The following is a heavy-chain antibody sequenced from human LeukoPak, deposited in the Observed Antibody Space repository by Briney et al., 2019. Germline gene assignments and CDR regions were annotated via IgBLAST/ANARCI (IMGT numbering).Heavy chain of an antibody. J-gene: IGHJ6*02. V-gene: IGHV4-59*01. Sequence: SDTLSLTCTVSGGSIGSYYWSWIRQPPGKGLEWIGYVYYSGSTNYNPTLKSRVTISVDTSKNQFSLKLSSVTAADTAVYYCARDSGRIHGYYYGMDVWGQGNTVTVSS. D-gene: IGHD1-1*01. CDR3: ARDSGRIHGYYYGMDV. CDR1: GGSIGSYY. CDR2: VYYSGST.